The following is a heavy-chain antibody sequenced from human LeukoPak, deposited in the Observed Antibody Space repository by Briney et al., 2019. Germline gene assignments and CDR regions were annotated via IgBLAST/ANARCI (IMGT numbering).Heavy chain of an antibody. CDR3: ARSPYSSGWYAFDI. V-gene: IGHV4-61*01. Sequence: SETLSLTCTVSGGSVSSGSYYWSWVRQPPGKGLEWIGYIYYSGSTNYNPSLKSRVTISVDTSKNQFSLKLSSVTAADTAVYYCARSPYSSGWYAFDIWGQGTMVTVSS. J-gene: IGHJ3*02. D-gene: IGHD6-19*01. CDR1: GGSVSSGSYY. CDR2: IYYSGST.